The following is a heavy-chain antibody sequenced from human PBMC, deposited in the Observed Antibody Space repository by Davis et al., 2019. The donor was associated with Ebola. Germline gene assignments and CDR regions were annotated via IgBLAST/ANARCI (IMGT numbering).Heavy chain of an antibody. Sequence: PGGSLRLSCAASGFTFSSYAMSWVRQAPGKGLEWVSAISGSGGTTYYADSVKGRFTISRDNSKNTLYLQTNSLRVEDTALYYCAKDRYCSSISCYTGGFDAFDMWGQGTVVTVSS. CDR2: ISGSGGTT. CDR1: GFTFSSYA. CDR3: AKDRYCSSISCYTGGFDAFDM. V-gene: IGHV3-23*01. D-gene: IGHD2-2*02. J-gene: IGHJ3*02.